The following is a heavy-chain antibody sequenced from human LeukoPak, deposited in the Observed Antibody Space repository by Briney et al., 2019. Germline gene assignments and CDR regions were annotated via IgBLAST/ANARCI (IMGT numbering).Heavy chain of an antibody. D-gene: IGHD2-21*02. CDR3: ARRAISVNNFGDSH. CDR2: IYHSGST. J-gene: IGHJ4*02. CDR1: GGSISSSNW. V-gene: IGHV4-4*02. Sequence: PSGTLSLTCAVSGGSISSSNWWSWVRQPPGKGLEWIGEIYHSGSTNKNPSLKNRLSISVDKSKNQFSLRLSSVTAADTAIYFCARRAISVNNFGDSHWGQGTRVIVSS.